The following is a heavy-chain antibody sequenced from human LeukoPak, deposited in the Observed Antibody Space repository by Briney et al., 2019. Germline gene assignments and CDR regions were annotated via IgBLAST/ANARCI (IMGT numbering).Heavy chain of an antibody. CDR1: GGSISGYY. J-gene: IGHJ4*02. V-gene: IGHV4-59*01. Sequence: PSETLSLTCTVSGGSISGYYWSWIRQPPGKGLEWIGYIYYSGSTNYNPSLKSRVTISVDTSKNQFSLKLSSVTAADTAVYYCATGYSSSWHDYWGQGTLVTVSS. CDR2: IYYSGST. D-gene: IGHD6-13*01. CDR3: ATGYSSSWHDY.